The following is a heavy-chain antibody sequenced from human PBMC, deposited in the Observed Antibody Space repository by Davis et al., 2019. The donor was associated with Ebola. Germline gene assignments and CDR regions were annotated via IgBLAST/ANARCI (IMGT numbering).Heavy chain of an antibody. Sequence: PSETLSLTCAVYGGSFNVYSWTWIRQSPGQGLEWVGEINHSGTTNYNPSLKGRVTMSVDTSKKQFYLSLSSVTAADTAMYYCARGSYDTSGYSCDHWGQGTLVTVSS. J-gene: IGHJ5*02. CDR2: INHSGTT. CDR3: ARGSYDTSGYSCDH. CDR1: GGSFNVYS. D-gene: IGHD3-22*01. V-gene: IGHV4-34*01.